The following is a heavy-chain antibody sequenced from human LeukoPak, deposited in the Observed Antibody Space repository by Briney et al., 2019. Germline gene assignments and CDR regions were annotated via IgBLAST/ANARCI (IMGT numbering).Heavy chain of an antibody. CDR1: GFTFSSYW. CDR3: ARGGIGFVYLDY. D-gene: IGHD5/OR15-5a*01. J-gene: IGHJ4*02. CDR2: IRTDGSEK. Sequence: GGSLRLSCAASGFTFSSYWMIWVRQAPGKGLEWVAHIRTDGSEKLYVDSLRGRFTISRDNAKNSLYLQMSSLRAEDTAVYYCARGGIGFVYLDYWGQGTLVTVSS. V-gene: IGHV3-7*01.